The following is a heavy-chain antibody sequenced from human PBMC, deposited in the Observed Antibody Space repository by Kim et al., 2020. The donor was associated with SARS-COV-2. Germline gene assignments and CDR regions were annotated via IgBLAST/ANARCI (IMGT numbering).Heavy chain of an antibody. CDR3: AREGRGYSYGYGGFEGDYYYGMDV. CDR1: GFTFSSYE. J-gene: IGHJ6*02. V-gene: IGHV3-48*03. Sequence: GGSLRLSCAASGFTFSSYEMNWVRQAPGKGLEWVSYISSSGSTIYYADSVKGRFTISRDNAKNSLYLQMNSLRAEDTAVYYCAREGRGYSYGYGGFEGDYYYGMDVWGQGTTVTVSS. CDR2: ISSSGSTI. D-gene: IGHD5-18*01.